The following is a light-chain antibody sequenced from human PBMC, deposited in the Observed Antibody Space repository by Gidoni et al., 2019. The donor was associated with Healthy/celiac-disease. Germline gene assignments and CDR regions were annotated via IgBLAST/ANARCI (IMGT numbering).Light chain of an antibody. CDR2: WAS. Sequence: DIVMTQSSDSLALPLGERATINCKSSPSVLYSSNNKNYLAWYQQKPGQPPKLLIYWASTRESGVPDRFSGSGSGTDFTLTISSLQAEDVAVYYCQQYYSTFLTFGGGTKVEIK. CDR1: PSVLYSSNNKNY. J-gene: IGKJ4*01. V-gene: IGKV4-1*01. CDR3: QQYYSTFLT.